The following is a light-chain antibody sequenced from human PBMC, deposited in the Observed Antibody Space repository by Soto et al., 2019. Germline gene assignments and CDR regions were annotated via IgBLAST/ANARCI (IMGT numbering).Light chain of an antibody. J-gene: IGKJ4*01. Sequence: EIVMTQSPATLSVSPVETASLSCRASQSAGNFLAWYQQKPGQAPRLLIYGASSRATGIPDRFSGSGSGTDFTLTISSLQPEDFATYYCQQSYSTPLTFGGGTKVDIK. CDR2: GAS. V-gene: IGKV3D-15*01. CDR1: QSAGNF. CDR3: QQSYSTPLT.